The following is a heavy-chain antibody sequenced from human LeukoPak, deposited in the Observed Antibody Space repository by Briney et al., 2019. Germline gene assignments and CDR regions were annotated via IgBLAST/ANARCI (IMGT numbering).Heavy chain of an antibody. D-gene: IGHD6-19*01. V-gene: IGHV4-39*01. CDR3: ARQGTRSGQIDY. CDR1: GGSISSSSYY. CDR2: IYYSGSN. J-gene: IGHJ4*02. Sequence: PSETLSLTCTVSGGSISSSSYYWGWIRPPPGKGLEWIVSIYYSGSNYYNPSLKSRVTISVYTSKNQFSLKLSSVTAADTAVYYCARQGTRSGQIDYWGQGTLGTVSS.